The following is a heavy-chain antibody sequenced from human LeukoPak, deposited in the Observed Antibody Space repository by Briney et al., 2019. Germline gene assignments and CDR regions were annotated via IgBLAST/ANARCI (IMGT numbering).Heavy chain of an antibody. CDR2: IIPILGIA. CDR3: ARDPRGYYDSSGRGGDY. D-gene: IGHD3-22*01. CDR1: GGTFSSYA. V-gene: IGHV1-69*04. J-gene: IGHJ4*02. Sequence: SVKVSCKASGGTFSSYAISWVRQAPGQGLEWMGRIIPILGIAKYAQKFQGRVTITADKSTSTAYMELSSLRSEDTAVYYCARDPRGYYDSSGRGGDYWGQGTLVTVSS.